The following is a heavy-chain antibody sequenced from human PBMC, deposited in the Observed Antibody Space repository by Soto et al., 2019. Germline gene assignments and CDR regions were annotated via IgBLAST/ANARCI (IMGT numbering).Heavy chain of an antibody. J-gene: IGHJ6*02. CDR3: AISTLYYDILTGYYYYYGMDV. CDR2: IWYDGSNK. CDR1: GFTFSSYG. Sequence: QVQLVESGGGVVQPGRSLRLSCAASGFTFSSYGMHWVRQAPGKGLEWVAVIWYDGSNKYYADSVKGRFTISRDNSKNTLYLQMNSLRAEDTAVYYCAISTLYYDILTGYYYYYGMDVWGQGTTVTVSS. V-gene: IGHV3-33*01. D-gene: IGHD3-9*01.